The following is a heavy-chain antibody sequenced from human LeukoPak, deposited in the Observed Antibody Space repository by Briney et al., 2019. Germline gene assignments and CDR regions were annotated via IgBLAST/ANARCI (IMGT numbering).Heavy chain of an antibody. CDR2: INADNGNT. Sequence: GASVKVSCKASGYTFTSYGISWVRQAPGQGLEWMGWINADNGNTRYAQKLQGRVTMTTDTSTTTAYMDLRSLRSDDTAVYYCARDADGSGTLLDYWGQGTWSPSPQ. CDR3: ARDADGSGTLLDY. J-gene: IGHJ4*02. D-gene: IGHD3-10*01. V-gene: IGHV1-18*01. CDR1: GYTFTSYG.